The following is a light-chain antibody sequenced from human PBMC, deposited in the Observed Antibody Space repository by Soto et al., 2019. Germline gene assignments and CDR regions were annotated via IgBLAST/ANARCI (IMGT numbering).Light chain of an antibody. CDR1: QSVSNF. CDR2: DAS. J-gene: IGKJ4*01. Sequence: EIVLTQSPATLSLSPGERATLSCRASQSVSNFLAWYQQKPGQAPRLLIYDASTRATGIPARFSGSGSGTGFALTISSLAPEDFAVYYCQQRRTWPPLTFGGGTKVEIK. V-gene: IGKV3-11*01. CDR3: QQRRTWPPLT.